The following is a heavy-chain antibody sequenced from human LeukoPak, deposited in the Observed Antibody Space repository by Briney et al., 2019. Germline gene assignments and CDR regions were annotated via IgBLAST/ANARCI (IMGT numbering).Heavy chain of an antibody. J-gene: IGHJ4*02. D-gene: IGHD5-18*01. CDR2: ISWNSGII. CDR1: GFTFHDYA. V-gene: IGHV3-9*01. CDR3: TKDSVAMVTTSDY. Sequence: PGGSLRLSCAASGFTFHDYAMHWVRQAPGKGLEWVSGISWNSGIIGYADSVKGRFTTSRDNAKNSLYLQMNSLRPGDTALYYCTKDSVAMVTTSDYWGQGTLVTVSS.